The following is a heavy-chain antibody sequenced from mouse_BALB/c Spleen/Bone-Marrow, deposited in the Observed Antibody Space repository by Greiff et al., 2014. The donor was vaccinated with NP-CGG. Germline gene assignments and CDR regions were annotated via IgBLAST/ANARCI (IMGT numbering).Heavy chain of an antibody. Sequence: GQLKESGAELVKPGASGQLSCTASGFNIKDTYMHWGEQRPEQGLEWIGRIEPANGNTKYDPKFQGKATITADTSSNTAYLQLSSLTSEDTAVYYCARPIFLWGQGTSVTVSS. J-gene: IGHJ4*01. CDR1: GFNIKDTY. V-gene: IGHV14-3*02. CDR3: ARPIFL. CDR2: IEPANGNT.